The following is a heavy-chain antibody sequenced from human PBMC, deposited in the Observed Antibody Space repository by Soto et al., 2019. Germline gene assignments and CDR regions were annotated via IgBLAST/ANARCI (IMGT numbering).Heavy chain of an antibody. CDR2: IYHSGST. CDR3: ARDRSSGWFFDY. J-gene: IGHJ4*02. D-gene: IGHD6-19*01. CDR1: GGSISSSNW. Sequence: QVQLQESGPGLVKPSGTLSLTCAVSGGSISSSNWWSWVRQPPGKGLEWIGEIYHSGSTNYNPCLRSRVTISVDKSKNEFSLKLSSVPAADTAVYYCARDRSSGWFFDYWGQGTLVTVSS. V-gene: IGHV4-4*02.